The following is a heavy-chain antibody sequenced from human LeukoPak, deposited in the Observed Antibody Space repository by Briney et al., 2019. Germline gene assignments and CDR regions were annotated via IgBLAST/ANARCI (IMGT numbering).Heavy chain of an antibody. D-gene: IGHD2-15*01. CDR1: GGSISSSSYH. CDR3: VRLTPFAVDV. CDR2: IHNSGIT. J-gene: IGHJ6*04. V-gene: IGHV4-39*01. Sequence: KPSETLSVXCTVSGGSISSSSYHWGWIRQPPGKGLEWIGSIHNSGITYYNPSLKSRVTISVDTSKNQFSLKLSSVTAADTAVHYCVRLTPFAVDVWGKGTTVTVSS.